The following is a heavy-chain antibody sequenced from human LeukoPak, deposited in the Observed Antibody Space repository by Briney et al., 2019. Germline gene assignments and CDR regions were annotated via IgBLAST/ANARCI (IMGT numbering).Heavy chain of an antibody. Sequence: PSETLSLTCAVYGGSFSGYYWSWIRQPPGKGLEWIGEINHSGSANYNPSLKSRVTIPVDTSKNQFSLKLSSVTAADTAVYYCARGLVYDSSLDYWGQGTLVTVSS. CDR3: ARGLVYDSSLDY. D-gene: IGHD3-22*01. CDR2: INHSGSA. CDR1: GGSFSGYY. J-gene: IGHJ4*02. V-gene: IGHV4-34*01.